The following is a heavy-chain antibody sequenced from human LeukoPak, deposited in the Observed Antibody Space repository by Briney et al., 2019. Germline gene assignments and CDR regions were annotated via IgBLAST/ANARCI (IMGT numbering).Heavy chain of an antibody. Sequence: GGSLRLSCAASGFTFSSYAMNWVRQAPGKGLEWVSAISGSGGSTYYADSVKGRFTISRDNPKNTLYLQMNSLRAEDTAVYYCARGVVPAAMRYWYFDLWGRGTLVTVSS. CDR3: ARGVVPAAMRYWYFDL. J-gene: IGHJ2*01. D-gene: IGHD2-2*01. V-gene: IGHV3-23*01. CDR2: ISGSGGST. CDR1: GFTFSSYA.